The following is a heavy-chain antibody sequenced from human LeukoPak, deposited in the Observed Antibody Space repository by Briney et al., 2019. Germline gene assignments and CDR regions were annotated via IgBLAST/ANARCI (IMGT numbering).Heavy chain of an antibody. D-gene: IGHD6-19*01. J-gene: IGHJ5*02. V-gene: IGHV3-23*01. CDR1: GVIFSSYA. CDR3: ARVISSSGAVAGWFDP. CDR2: ISGSGGSA. Sequence: GGSLRLSCAASGVIFSSYAMSWVRQAPGKGLEWVSAISGSGGSAYYADSVKGRFTISRDNAKNSLYLQMNSLRAEDTAVYYCARVISSSGAVAGWFDPWGQGTLVTVSS.